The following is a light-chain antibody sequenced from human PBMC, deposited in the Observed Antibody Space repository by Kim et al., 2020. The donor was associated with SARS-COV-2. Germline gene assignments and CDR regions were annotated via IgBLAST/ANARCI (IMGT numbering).Light chain of an antibody. CDR3: QQYGSSPGT. Sequence: EIVLTQTPGTLSLSPGERVTLSCRASQSVTSTYLAWYQQKPGQAPRVLIYGASSRATGIPDRFSGSGSGTAFTLTISRLEPEDFAVYYCQQYGSSPGTFGQGTKLEI. V-gene: IGKV3-20*01. CDR1: QSVTSTY. J-gene: IGKJ2*01. CDR2: GAS.